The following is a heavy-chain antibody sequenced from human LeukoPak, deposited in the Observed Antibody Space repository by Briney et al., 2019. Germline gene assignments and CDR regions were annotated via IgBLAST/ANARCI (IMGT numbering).Heavy chain of an antibody. Sequence: APVKVSCKASGYTFTSYGISGVRPAPGQGLEWMGWISAYNGNTNNAQKLQGRVILTIDTSTSTAYMELMNMRTDGAAVYYCERVMVRGVIYYYGMDVWGKGTTVTVSS. CDR2: ISAYNGNT. CDR1: GYTFTSYG. D-gene: IGHD3-10*01. V-gene: IGHV1-18*04. CDR3: ERVMVRGVIYYYGMDV. J-gene: IGHJ6*04.